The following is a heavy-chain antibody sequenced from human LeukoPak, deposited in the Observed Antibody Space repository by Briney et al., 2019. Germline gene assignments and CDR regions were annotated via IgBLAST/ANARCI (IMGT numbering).Heavy chain of an antibody. CDR3: ARGIADPYSFDS. Sequence: PSETLSLTCTVSGGSINFYYWSWIRQPAGKGLEWIGRIYSTGSTNYSPSLKSRVTMSVDKSKNQSSLNLSSVTAADTAVYYCARGIADPYSFDSWGRGTLVTVSS. CDR2: IYSTGST. D-gene: IGHD6-13*01. V-gene: IGHV4-4*07. J-gene: IGHJ4*02. CDR1: GGSINFYY.